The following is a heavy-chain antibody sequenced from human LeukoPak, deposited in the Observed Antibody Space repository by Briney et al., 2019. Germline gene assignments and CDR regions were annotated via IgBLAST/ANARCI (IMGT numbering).Heavy chain of an antibody. J-gene: IGHJ3*02. D-gene: IGHD2-2*01. Sequence: ASVKVSCKASGGTFSSYAISWVRQAPGQGLEWMGWINPNSGATKYAQKFQGRVTMTRDTSISTAYMELSSLRSDDTAVYYCARYCSSTSCYFDPYAFDIWGQGTMVTVSS. CDR2: INPNSGAT. CDR3: ARYCSSTSCYFDPYAFDI. V-gene: IGHV1-2*02. CDR1: GGTFSSYA.